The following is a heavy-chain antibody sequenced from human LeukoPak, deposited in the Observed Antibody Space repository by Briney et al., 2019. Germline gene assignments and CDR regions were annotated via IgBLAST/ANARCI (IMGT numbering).Heavy chain of an antibody. Sequence: ASVNVSCKASGYTFTGYYMHWVRQAPGQGLEWMGWINPNDGVTNYAQKFQGWVTMTTDTSISTAYMELSRLRSDDTAVYYCARVLVAPPGTGAFDIWGQGTMVTVSS. V-gene: IGHV1-2*04. J-gene: IGHJ3*02. CDR3: ARVLVAPPGTGAFDI. CDR2: INPNDGVT. CDR1: GYTFTGYY. D-gene: IGHD6-13*01.